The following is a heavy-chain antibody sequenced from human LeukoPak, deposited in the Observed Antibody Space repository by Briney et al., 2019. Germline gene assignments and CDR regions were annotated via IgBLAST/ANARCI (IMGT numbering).Heavy chain of an antibody. D-gene: IGHD2-15*01. CDR3: ARYCSGGSCYGSSGYYHDAFDI. V-gene: IGHV4-31*03. Sequence: SQTLSLTCTVSGGSISSGGYYWSWVRQHPGKGLEWIGFIYFSGSTYYTTSLKSRVTISVDTSKNQFSLKLSSVTAADTAVYYCARYCSGGSCYGSSGYYHDAFDIWGQGTMVTVSS. J-gene: IGHJ3*02. CDR1: GGSISSGGYY. CDR2: IYFSGST.